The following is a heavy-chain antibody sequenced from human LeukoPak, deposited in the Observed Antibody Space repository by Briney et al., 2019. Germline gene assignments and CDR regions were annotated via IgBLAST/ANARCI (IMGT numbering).Heavy chain of an antibody. CDR3: SRATPPRDGSNPDY. CDR2: ISYDGRNK. Sequence: GGSLRLSCAASGFIFSSYGMHWVRQAPGKGLEWVAVISYDGRNKYYADSVKGRFTISRDNSKNTLYLQMNSLRAEDTALYYCSRATPPRDGSNPDYWGQGTLVTVSS. V-gene: IGHV3-30*03. CDR1: GFIFSSYG. D-gene: IGHD4-4*01. J-gene: IGHJ4*02.